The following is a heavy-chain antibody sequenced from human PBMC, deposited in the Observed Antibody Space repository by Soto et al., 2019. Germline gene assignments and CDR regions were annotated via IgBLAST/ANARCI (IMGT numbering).Heavy chain of an antibody. J-gene: IGHJ3*02. Sequence: ASVKVSCKASGYTFTSYAMHWVRQAPGQRLEWMGWINAGNGNTKYAQKFQGRVTITRDTSTSTVYMELSSLRSEDTAVYYCARVGYCSSTSCSQGAFDIWGQGTMVTVSS. CDR2: INAGNGNT. D-gene: IGHD2-2*01. V-gene: IGHV1-3*01. CDR1: GYTFTSYA. CDR3: ARVGYCSSTSCSQGAFDI.